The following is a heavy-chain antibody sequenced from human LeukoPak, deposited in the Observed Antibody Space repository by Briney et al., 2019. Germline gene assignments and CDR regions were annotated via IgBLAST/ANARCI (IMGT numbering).Heavy chain of an antibody. CDR2: ISGSGGST. CDR3: ATRYDFWSGYSNWYFDL. V-gene: IGHV3-23*01. D-gene: IGHD3-3*01. CDR1: GFTFSSYA. Sequence: AGGSLRLSCAASGFTFSSYAMSWVRQAPGKGLEWVSAISGSGGSTYYADSVKGRFTISRDNSKNTLYLQMNSLRAEDTAVYYCATRYDFWSGYSNWYFDLWGRGTLVTVSS. J-gene: IGHJ2*01.